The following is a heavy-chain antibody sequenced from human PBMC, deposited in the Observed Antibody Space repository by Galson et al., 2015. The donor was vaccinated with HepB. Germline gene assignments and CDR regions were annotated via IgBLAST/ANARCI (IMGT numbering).Heavy chain of an antibody. D-gene: IGHD6-19*01. Sequence: SLRLSCAASGFTFSRYWMSWVRQAPGKGLEWVANIKQDGREQYYVDSVKGRFTISRDNAKNSLYLQMNSLRAGDTAVYYCARDFIAVGRGPEYWGQGALVTVSS. CDR1: GFTFSRYW. J-gene: IGHJ4*02. V-gene: IGHV3-7*03. CDR3: ARDFIAVGRGPEY. CDR2: IKQDGREQ.